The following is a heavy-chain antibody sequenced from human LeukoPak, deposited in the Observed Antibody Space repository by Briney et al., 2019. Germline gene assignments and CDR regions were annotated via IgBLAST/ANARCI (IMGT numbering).Heavy chain of an antibody. CDR3: ARGPKIQLWLISLFDY. CDR2: IYYSGST. CDR1: GGSISSSSYY. J-gene: IGHJ4*02. V-gene: IGHV4-39*07. Sequence: SETLSLTCTVSGGSISSSSYYWGWIRQPPGKGLEWIGSIYYSGSTYYNPSLKSRVTISVDTSKNQFSLKLSSVTAADTAVYYCARGPKIQLWLISLFDYWGQGTLVTVSS. D-gene: IGHD5-18*01.